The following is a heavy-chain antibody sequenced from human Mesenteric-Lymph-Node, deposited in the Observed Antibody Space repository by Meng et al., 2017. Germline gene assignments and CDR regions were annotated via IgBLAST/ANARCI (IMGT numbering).Heavy chain of an antibody. Sequence: GESLKISCKGSGYSFASYWIGWVRQMPGKGLEWMGIIYPGDSDTRYSPSFQGQVTISADKSISTAYLQWSSLKASDTAMYYCARFPDPGIAAAGTRNYYYYYGMDVRGQGTTVTVSS. D-gene: IGHD6-13*01. V-gene: IGHV5-51*01. CDR2: IYPGDSDT. J-gene: IGHJ6*02. CDR3: ARFPDPGIAAAGTRNYYYYYGMDV. CDR1: GYSFASYW.